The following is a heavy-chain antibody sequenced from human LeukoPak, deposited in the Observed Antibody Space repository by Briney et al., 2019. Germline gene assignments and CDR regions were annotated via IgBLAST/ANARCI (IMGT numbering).Heavy chain of an antibody. CDR1: GFTFSSYG. CDR2: INSNGGGT. V-gene: IGHV3-64*01. CDR3: ARVPPSYCSSTSCYLY. J-gene: IGHJ4*02. D-gene: IGHD2-2*01. Sequence: GGSLRLSCAVSGFTFSSYGMHWVRQAPGKGLEYVSAINSNGGGTYYANAVKGRFTISRDNAKNSLYLQMNSLRAEDTAVYYCARVPPSYCSSTSCYLYWGQGTLVTVSS.